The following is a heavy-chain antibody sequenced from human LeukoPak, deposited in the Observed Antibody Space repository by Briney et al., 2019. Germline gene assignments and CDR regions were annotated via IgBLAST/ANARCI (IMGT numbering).Heavy chain of an antibody. V-gene: IGHV1-8*01. CDR2: VNPNVAKT. J-gene: IGHJ3*02. D-gene: IGHD3-10*01. CDR3: ARSRWSHYYGSGSYSAFDI. CDR1: GYTFASTD. Sequence: ASVKVSCKASGYTFASTDINWVRQATGQGLEWMGWVNPNVAKTVYVHKCQGRGTMTRNTSISTAYMERSSLRSDDTAVYYCARSRWSHYYGSGSYSAFDIWGQGTMVTVSS.